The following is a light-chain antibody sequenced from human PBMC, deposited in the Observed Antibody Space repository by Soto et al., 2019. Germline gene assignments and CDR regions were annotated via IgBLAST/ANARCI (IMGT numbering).Light chain of an antibody. CDR1: QSVSSN. CDR2: GAS. Sequence: EIVMTQSPATLSVSPGARATLSCRASQSVSSNLAWYQQQPGQAPRLLIYGASTRATGIPARFSGSGSGTEFTLTISSLQSEDFAVYYCQQDNNWPPLTFGGGTKVEIK. J-gene: IGKJ4*01. CDR3: QQDNNWPPLT. V-gene: IGKV3-15*01.